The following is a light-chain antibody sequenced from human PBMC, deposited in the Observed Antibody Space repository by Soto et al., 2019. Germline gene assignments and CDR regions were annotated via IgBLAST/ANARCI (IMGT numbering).Light chain of an antibody. V-gene: IGKV1-39*01. CDR1: QSISSY. CDR3: QQSYSTRWT. Sequence: DIQMTQSPSSLSASVGDRVTITCQASQSISSYLNWYQQKPGKAPKLLIYAASSLQSGVPSRFSGSGSGTDFTLTTSSLQPEDFATYYCQQSYSTRWTFGQGTKVDIK. J-gene: IGKJ1*01. CDR2: AAS.